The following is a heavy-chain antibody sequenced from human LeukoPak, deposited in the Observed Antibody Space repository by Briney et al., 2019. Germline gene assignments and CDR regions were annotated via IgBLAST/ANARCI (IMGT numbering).Heavy chain of an antibody. CDR3: ARDRRAYCSSTSCYGMDV. Sequence: GGSLRLSCAASGFTFSDYYMSWIRQAPGKGLEWVSYISSSGSTIYYADSVKGRFTISRDNAKNSLYLQMNSLRAEDTAVYYCARDRRAYCSSTSCYGMDVWGQGTTVTVSS. CDR2: ISSSGSTI. V-gene: IGHV3-11*04. D-gene: IGHD2-2*01. CDR1: GFTFSDYY. J-gene: IGHJ6*02.